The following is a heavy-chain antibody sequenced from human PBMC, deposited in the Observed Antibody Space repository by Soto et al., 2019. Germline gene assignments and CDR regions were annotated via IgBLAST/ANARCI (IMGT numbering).Heavy chain of an antibody. CDR1: GGSISSYY. V-gene: IGHV4-59*01. CDR3: ARQRITMIVANYGMDV. CDR2: IYYSGST. J-gene: IGHJ6*02. Sequence: ETLSLTCTVSGGSISSYYWSWIRQPPGKGLEWIGYIYYSGSTNYNPSLKSRVTISVDTSKNQFSLKLSSVTAADTAVYYCARQRITMIVANYGMDVWGQGTTVTVSS. D-gene: IGHD3-22*01.